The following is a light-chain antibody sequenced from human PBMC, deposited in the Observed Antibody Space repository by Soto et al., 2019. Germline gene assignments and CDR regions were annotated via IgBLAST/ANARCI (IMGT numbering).Light chain of an antibody. Sequence: DIQMTQSPSTLSASVGDRVTITCRASQTIERYMAWYQQKSGKAPKLMIYDASSLQRGVPSRFSVSGSGTEFTLTISSLQPDDFATYYCQQFKDYVWTFGQGTKV. V-gene: IGKV1-5*01. J-gene: IGKJ1*01. CDR3: QQFKDYVWT. CDR2: DAS. CDR1: QTIERY.